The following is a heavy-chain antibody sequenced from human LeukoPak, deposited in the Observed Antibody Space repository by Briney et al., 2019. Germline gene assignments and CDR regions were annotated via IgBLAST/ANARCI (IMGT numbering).Heavy chain of an antibody. CDR2: ISSSSSYI. Sequence: GGSLRLSCAASGFTFSSYSMNWVRQAPGKGLEWVSSISSSSSYIYYADSVKGRFTISRDNAKNSLYLQMNSLRAEDTAVYYCAKDPSYSGYEVYFDYWGQGTLVTVSS. CDR3: AKDPSYSGYEVYFDY. J-gene: IGHJ4*02. D-gene: IGHD5-12*01. CDR1: GFTFSSYS. V-gene: IGHV3-21*01.